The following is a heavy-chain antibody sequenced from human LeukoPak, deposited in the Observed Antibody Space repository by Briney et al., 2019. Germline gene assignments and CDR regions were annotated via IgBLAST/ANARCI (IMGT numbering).Heavy chain of an antibody. D-gene: IGHD6-19*01. CDR1: GYTFTGNY. J-gene: IGHJ4*02. Sequence: ASVKVSCKASGYTFTGNYMHWVRQAPGQGLEWIGWVNPNSGGTNYAQKFQGRVTMTRDTSISAAYMELSRLRSDDTAVYYCARDLAVAGTMVEFDYWGQGTLVTVSS. CDR3: ARDLAVAGTMVEFDY. CDR2: VNPNSGGT. V-gene: IGHV1-2*02.